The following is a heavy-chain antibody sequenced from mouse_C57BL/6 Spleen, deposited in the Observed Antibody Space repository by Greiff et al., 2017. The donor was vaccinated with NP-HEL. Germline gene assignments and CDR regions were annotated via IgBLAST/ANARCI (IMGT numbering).Heavy chain of an antibody. V-gene: IGHV1-55*01. CDR2: IYPGSGST. Sequence: QVQLQQPGAELVKPGASVKMSCKASGYTFTSYWITWVKQRPGQGLEWIGDIYPGSGSTNYNEKFKSKATLTVDTSSSTAYMQLSSLTSEDAAVYYCARKEVYYAMDDWGQGTSVTVSS. CDR3: ARKEVYYAMDD. CDR1: GYTFTSYW. J-gene: IGHJ4*01.